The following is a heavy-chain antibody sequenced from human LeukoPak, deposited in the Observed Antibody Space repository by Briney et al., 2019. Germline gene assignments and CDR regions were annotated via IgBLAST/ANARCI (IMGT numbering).Heavy chain of an antibody. CDR1: GFTFDDYG. D-gene: IGHD3-10*01. V-gene: IGHV3-20*04. CDR2: INWNGGST. J-gene: IGHJ5*02. CDR3: ARGMNEFGVRGVIITLSLSGNWFDP. Sequence: PGGSLRLSCAASGFTFDDYGMSWVRQAPGKGLEWVSGINWNGGSTGYADSVKGRFTISRDNAKNSLYLQMNSLRAEDTALYYCARGMNEFGVRGVIITLSLSGNWFDPWGQGTLVTVSS.